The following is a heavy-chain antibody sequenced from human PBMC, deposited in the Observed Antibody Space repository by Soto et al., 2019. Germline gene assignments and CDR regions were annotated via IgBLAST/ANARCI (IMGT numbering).Heavy chain of an antibody. J-gene: IGHJ4*02. CDR3: ATTGTTGYYFDS. D-gene: IGHD1-1*01. Sequence: PGESLKISCKGSAYTFTSNWIGWVRQMPGKGLEWMGVIYPGDSDTRYSPSLQGQVTISVDKSINAAYLQWSSLKASDSAMYYCATTGTTGYYFDSWGQGTLVTVSS. CDR1: AYTFTSNW. V-gene: IGHV5-51*01. CDR2: IYPGDSDT.